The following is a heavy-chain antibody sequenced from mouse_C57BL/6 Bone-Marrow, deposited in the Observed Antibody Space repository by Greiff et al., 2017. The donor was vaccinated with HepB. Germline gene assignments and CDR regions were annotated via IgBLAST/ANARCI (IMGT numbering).Heavy chain of an antibody. Sequence: QVQLKESGAELARPGASVKLSCKASGYTFTSYTMHWVKQRPGQGLEWIGYINPSSGYTKYNQKFKDKATLTADKSSSTAYMQLSSVTSEDSAVYYCVLYYFDYWGQGTTLTVSS. CDR3: VLYYFDY. J-gene: IGHJ2*01. CDR1: GYTFTSYT. V-gene: IGHV1-4*01. CDR2: INPSSGYT.